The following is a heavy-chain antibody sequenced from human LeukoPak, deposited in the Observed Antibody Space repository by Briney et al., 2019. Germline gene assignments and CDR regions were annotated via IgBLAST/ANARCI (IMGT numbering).Heavy chain of an antibody. CDR3: ARTTGYYGSGSYSNWFDP. J-gene: IGHJ5*02. Sequence: SETLSLTCTVSGYSISSGYYWGWIRQPPGKGLEWIGSIYHSGSTYYNPSLKSRVTISVDTSKNQFSLKLSSVTAADTAVYYCARTTGYYGSGSYSNWFDPWGQGTLVTVSS. V-gene: IGHV4-38-2*02. D-gene: IGHD3-10*01. CDR2: IYHSGST. CDR1: GYSISSGYY.